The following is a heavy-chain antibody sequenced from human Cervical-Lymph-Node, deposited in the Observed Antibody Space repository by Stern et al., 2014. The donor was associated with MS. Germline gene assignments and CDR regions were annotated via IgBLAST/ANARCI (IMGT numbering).Heavy chain of an antibody. V-gene: IGHV1-18*04. CDR3: ATWASFGVAFDY. D-gene: IGHD3-3*01. CDR2: ISAYNGNT. Sequence: EQLVESGAEVKKPGASVKVSCKASGYTFTSYGISWVRQAPGQGLEWMGWISAYNGNTNYAQKLQGRVTMTTDTSTSTAYIELRSLRSDDTAVYYCATWASFGVAFDYWGQGTLVTVSS. CDR1: GYTFTSYG. J-gene: IGHJ4*02.